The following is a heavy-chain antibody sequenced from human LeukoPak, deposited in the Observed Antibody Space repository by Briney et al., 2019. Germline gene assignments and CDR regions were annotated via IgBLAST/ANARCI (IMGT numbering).Heavy chain of an antibody. V-gene: IGHV3-48*01. CDR2: ISDTTTTI. CDR3: VMYSRADY. D-gene: IGHD6-13*01. Sequence: PGGSLRLSCGVSGFTFSKYNMNWVRQAPGKGLEWVSYISDTTTTIYYADSVKGRFTISRDNAKNSLYLQMNSLRAEDTAVYYCVMYSRADYWGQGTLVTVSS. CDR1: GFTFSKYN. J-gene: IGHJ4*02.